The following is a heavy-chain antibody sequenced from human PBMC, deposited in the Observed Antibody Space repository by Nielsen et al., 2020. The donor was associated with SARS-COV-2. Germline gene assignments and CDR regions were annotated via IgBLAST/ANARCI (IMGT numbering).Heavy chain of an antibody. CDR1: GFTFRNYA. D-gene: IGHD1-26*01. V-gene: IGHV3-23*01. J-gene: IGHJ4*02. CDR2: IRGGGGSI. CDR3: AREIVGATKDY. Sequence: GGSLRLSCAASGFTFRNYAMSWVRQAPGKGLEWVSVIRGGGGSIYYADSVKGRFTISSDNSKNTLYLQMNSLRAEDTAVYYCAREIVGATKDYWGQGTLVTVSS.